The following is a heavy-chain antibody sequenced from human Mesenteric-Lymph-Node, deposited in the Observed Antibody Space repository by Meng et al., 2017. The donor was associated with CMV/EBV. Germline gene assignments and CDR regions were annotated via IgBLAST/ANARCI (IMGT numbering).Heavy chain of an antibody. J-gene: IGHJ6*02. CDR3: AREDKRVPTATSYYYGMDV. Sequence: SETLSLTCTVSGGSISSDSYYWSWIRQPPGMGLEWIGYIYYSGSTNYNPSLKSRVSISVDTSKNQVSLKLSSVTAADTAVYYCAREDKRVPTATSYYYGMDVWGQGTTVTVS. D-gene: IGHD2-15*01. CDR1: GGSISSDSYY. CDR2: IYYSGST. V-gene: IGHV4-61*01.